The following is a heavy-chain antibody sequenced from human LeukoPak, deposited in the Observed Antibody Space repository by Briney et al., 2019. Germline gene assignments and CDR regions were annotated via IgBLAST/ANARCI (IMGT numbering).Heavy chain of an antibody. Sequence: GGSLRLSCAASGFTFSSYAMSWVRQAPGKGLEWVSIIIASSGATFYADSVKGRFTISRDISKNTLYLQMNNLRVEDTAVYYCAKGGYDYIEVAYFDFWGQGILVTVSS. J-gene: IGHJ4*02. V-gene: IGHV3-23*01. CDR1: GFTFSSYA. CDR3: AKGGYDYIEVAYFDF. CDR2: IIASSGAT. D-gene: IGHD5-12*01.